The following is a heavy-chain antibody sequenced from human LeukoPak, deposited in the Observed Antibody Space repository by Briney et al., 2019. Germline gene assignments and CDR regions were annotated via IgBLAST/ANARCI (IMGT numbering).Heavy chain of an antibody. CDR2: IYSGGST. J-gene: IGHJ4*02. D-gene: IGHD3-22*01. CDR1: GFTVSSNY. V-gene: IGHV3-53*01. CDR3: ARDAYYDSSGYYFPVDY. Sequence: PGGSLRLSCAASGFTVSSNYMSWVRQAPGKGLEWVSLIYSGGSTYYADSVKGRFTISRDNSKNTLYLQMNSLRAEDTAVYYCARDAYYDSSGYYFPVDYWGQGTLVTVSS.